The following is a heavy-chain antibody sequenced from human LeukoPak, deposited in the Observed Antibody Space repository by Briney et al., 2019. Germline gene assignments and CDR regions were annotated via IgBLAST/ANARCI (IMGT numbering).Heavy chain of an antibody. CDR2: IYTSGST. D-gene: IGHD6-19*01. Sequence: PSETLSLTCTVSGGSISSGSYYWSWIRQPAGKGLEWIGRIYTSGSTNYNPSLKSRVTISVDTSKNQFSLKLSSVTAADTAVYYCAPCSYSSGWYVDYWGQGTLVTVSS. CDR1: GGSISSGSYY. V-gene: IGHV4-61*02. J-gene: IGHJ4*02. CDR3: APCSYSSGWYVDY.